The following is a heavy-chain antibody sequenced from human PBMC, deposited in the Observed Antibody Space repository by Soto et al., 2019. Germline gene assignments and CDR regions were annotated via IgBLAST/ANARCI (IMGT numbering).Heavy chain of an antibody. CDR3: AKKCFRVPRGRGSCLDS. Sequence: GGSLRLSCAASGLTFSDYAMTWVRQAPGKGLEWVSGITVGGSTYYADSVKGRFTISRDDSKNTLYLQMNSLRAEDTALYYCAKKCFRVPRGRGSCLDSWGQGTLVTVSS. CDR1: GLTFSDYA. J-gene: IGHJ5*01. D-gene: IGHD2-15*01. CDR2: ITVGGST. V-gene: IGHV3-23*01.